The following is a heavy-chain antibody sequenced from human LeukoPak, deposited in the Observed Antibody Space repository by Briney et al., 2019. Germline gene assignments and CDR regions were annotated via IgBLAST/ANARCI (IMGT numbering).Heavy chain of an antibody. J-gene: IGHJ6*03. Sequence: GGSLRLSCAASGFTFDDYGMSWVRQTPGKGLEWVSGINWNGGSTGYADSVKGRFTISRDNAKNSLYLQMDSLRVEDTAEYYCARDPYSGNYGAYYYYYMDVWGKGTTVTVSS. D-gene: IGHD1-26*01. CDR1: GFTFDDYG. CDR2: INWNGGST. V-gene: IGHV3-20*04. CDR3: ARDPYSGNYGAYYYYYMDV.